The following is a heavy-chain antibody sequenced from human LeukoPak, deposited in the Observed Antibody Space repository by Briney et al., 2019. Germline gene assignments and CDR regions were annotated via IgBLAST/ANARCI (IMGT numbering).Heavy chain of an antibody. CDR1: GYTFTGYY. CDR3: ARDSRRDGYNA. Sequence: SVKVSCKASGYTFTGYYMHWVRQAPGQGLEWMGGIIPIFGTANYAQKFQGRVTITADESTSTAYMELSSLRSEDTAVYYCARDSRRDGYNAWGQGTLVTVSS. CDR2: IIPIFGTA. D-gene: IGHD5-24*01. J-gene: IGHJ5*02. V-gene: IGHV1-69*13.